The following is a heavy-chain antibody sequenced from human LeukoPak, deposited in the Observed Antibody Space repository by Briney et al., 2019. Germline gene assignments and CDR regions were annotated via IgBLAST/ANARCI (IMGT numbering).Heavy chain of an antibody. CDR2: ISSSGSAI. V-gene: IGHV3-48*03. D-gene: IGHD6-6*01. Sequence: GGSLRLSCAASGFTFSSYEMNWVRQAPGKGLEWVSYISSSGSAIYYADSVRGRFTISRDNAKNSLFLQMNSLRAEDTAVYYCARGRQYGSSSVDSWGQGNLVTVSS. CDR3: ARGRQYGSSSVDS. J-gene: IGHJ4*02. CDR1: GFTFSSYE.